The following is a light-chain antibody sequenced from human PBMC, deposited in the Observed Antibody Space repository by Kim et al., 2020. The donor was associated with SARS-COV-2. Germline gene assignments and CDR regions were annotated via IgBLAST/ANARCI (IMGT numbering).Light chain of an antibody. J-gene: IGLJ2*01. Sequence: SYELTQDPAVSVALGQTVRITCQGDSLRSYYATWYQQKPGQAPILVIYGKNNRPSGIPDRFSGSSSGNTASLTITGAQAEDEADYYCNSRDSNDNVVFGGGTQPDRP. CDR1: SLRSYY. V-gene: IGLV3-19*01. CDR2: GKN. CDR3: NSRDSNDNVV.